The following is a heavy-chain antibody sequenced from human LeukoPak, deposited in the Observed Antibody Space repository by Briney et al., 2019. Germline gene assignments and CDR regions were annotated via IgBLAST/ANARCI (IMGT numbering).Heavy chain of an antibody. J-gene: IGHJ4*02. CDR2: IPYDGTKK. Sequence: GGSLRLSCAASGFTFSRYGMHWVRQAPGKGLEWVAFIPYDGTKKYHSDSVKGRFTVSRDNSNNTLYLQMNSLRSEDSAVYYCAKEIQIYSSSWYGGVDYWGQGTLVTVSS. CDR3: AKEIQIYSSSWYGGVDY. CDR1: GFTFSRYG. D-gene: IGHD6-13*01. V-gene: IGHV3-30*02.